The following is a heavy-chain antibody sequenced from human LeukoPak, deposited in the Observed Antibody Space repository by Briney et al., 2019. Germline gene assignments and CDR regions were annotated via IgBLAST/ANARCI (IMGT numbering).Heavy chain of an antibody. CDR2: IFPGDSDT. J-gene: IGHJ5*02. V-gene: IGHV5-51*01. D-gene: IGHD2-21*02. Sequence: GESLKVSCQGSGYIFSSFWIAWVRQLPGKGLEWMGIIFPGDSDTRYRPSLQGRVTISVDKSIDTAFLQWSSLKASDSASYYTARLTRFADSLTATRRSWFDPWGQGTLVTVSS. CDR3: ARLTRFADSLTATRRSWFDP. CDR1: GYIFSSFW.